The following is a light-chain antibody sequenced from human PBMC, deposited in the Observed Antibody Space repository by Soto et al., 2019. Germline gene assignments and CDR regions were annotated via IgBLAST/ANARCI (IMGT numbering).Light chain of an antibody. CDR1: SSDVGGYNY. J-gene: IGLJ1*01. CDR2: DVS. V-gene: IGLV2-14*01. Sequence: QSALTQPASVSGSPGQSITISCTGTSSDVGGYNYVSWYQQHPGKAPKLMIYDVSNRPSGVSNRFSGSKSGNTASLTISGLPAEDEADYYCSSYRSSSTLYGFGTGTKLTVL. CDR3: SSYRSSSTLYG.